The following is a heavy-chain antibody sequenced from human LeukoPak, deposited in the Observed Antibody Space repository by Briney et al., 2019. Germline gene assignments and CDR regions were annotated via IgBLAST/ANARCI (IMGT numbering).Heavy chain of an antibody. CDR3: ARLISGSLGEYFQY. CDR1: GHSFNSYW. V-gene: IGHV5-51*01. Sequence: GESLKISCKASGHSFNSYWIGWVRQLPGKGLEWMGIIYAGDSDTRYSPSCQGQVTISADQCISTPYLQWSTLKASDTAMYYCARLISGSLGEYFQYWGQGTLVTVSS. CDR2: IYAGDSDT. D-gene: IGHD1-26*01. J-gene: IGHJ1*01.